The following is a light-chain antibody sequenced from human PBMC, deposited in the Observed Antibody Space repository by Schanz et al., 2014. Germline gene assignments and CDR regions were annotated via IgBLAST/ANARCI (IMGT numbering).Light chain of an antibody. CDR1: ESISRW. CDR2: DAS. CDR3: QLYNSFFGSS. J-gene: IGKJ2*01. Sequence: DIQMTQSPSTLSASVGDRVTITCRTSESISRWLAWYQQKPGKAPTLLIYDASRLESGVPSRFSGSGSATALNLALSNLQPDDFETYYCQLYNSFFGSSFGQGTKLEIK. V-gene: IGKV1-5*01.